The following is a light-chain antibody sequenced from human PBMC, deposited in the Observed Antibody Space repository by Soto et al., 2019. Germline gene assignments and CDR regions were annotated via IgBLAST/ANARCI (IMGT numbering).Light chain of an antibody. V-gene: IGKV3-20*01. CDR3: QQYGSSPQT. CDR1: QSVSSSY. CDR2: GAS. Sequence: EIVLTQSPGTLSLSPGERATHSCRASQSVSSSYLAWYQQKPGQAPRLLIYGASSRATGIPDRFSDSGSGTDFTLTISRLEPEDFAVYYCQQYGSSPQTFGQGTKVEIK. J-gene: IGKJ1*01.